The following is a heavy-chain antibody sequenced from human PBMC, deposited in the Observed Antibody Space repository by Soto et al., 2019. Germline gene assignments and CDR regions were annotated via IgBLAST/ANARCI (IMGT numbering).Heavy chain of an antibody. Sequence: QVQLVESGGGVVQPGRSLRLSCAASGFTFSGHGMHWVRQAPGKGLEWVAVVWHDGSKEYYADSVTGRFTIYGDHSKNPLYLQMNSLRAEDTAVYSCARGRGGDYGGNSGYYDYWGQGTLVTVSS. D-gene: IGHD4-17*01. J-gene: IGHJ4*02. V-gene: IGHV3-33*01. CDR1: GFTFSGHG. CDR2: VWHDGSKE. CDR3: ARGRGGDYGGNSGYYDY.